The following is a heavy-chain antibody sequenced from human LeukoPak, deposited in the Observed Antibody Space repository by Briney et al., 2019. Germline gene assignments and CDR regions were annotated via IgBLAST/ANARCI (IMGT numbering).Heavy chain of an antibody. CDR2: TYQSGHA. J-gene: IGHJ4*02. D-gene: IGHD3-10*01. Sequence: KTSETLSLTCKVSNYSVRSDLHWRWIRQSPGRGLEWIASTYQSGHAYYSPSLKSRVLISFDTSKKELSLKINSVTATDTALYYCASLRFGDSYFDFWGQGTQVTVSS. CDR3: ASLRFGDSYFDF. V-gene: IGHV4-38-2*02. CDR1: NYSVRSDLH.